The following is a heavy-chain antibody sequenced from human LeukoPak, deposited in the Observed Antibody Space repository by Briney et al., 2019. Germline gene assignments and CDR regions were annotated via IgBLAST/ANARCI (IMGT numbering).Heavy chain of an antibody. CDR3: ARVNRKWELSLI. Sequence: SETLSLTCTVSGGSISSGDYYWSWIRQPPGKGLEWIGYIYYSGSTNYNPSLKSRVTISVDTSKNQFSLKLSSVTAADTAVYYCARVNRKWELSLIWGQGTLVTVSS. V-gene: IGHV4-30-4*01. CDR2: IYYSGST. J-gene: IGHJ4*02. CDR1: GGSISSGDYY. D-gene: IGHD1-26*01.